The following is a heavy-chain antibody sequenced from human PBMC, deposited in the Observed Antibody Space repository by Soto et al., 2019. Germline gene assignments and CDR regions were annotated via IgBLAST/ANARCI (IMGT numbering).Heavy chain of an antibody. CDR2: ISSSSSTI. D-gene: IGHD5-12*01. CDR3: ARDSAPPRGYSMIGDWFDP. J-gene: IGHJ5*02. CDR1: GFTFSSYS. V-gene: IGHV3-48*02. Sequence: GGSLRLSCAASGFTFSSYSMNWVRQAPGKGLEWVSYISSSSSTIYYADSVKGRFTISRDNAKNSLYLQMNSLRDEDTAVYYCARDSAPPRGYSMIGDWFDPWGQGTLVTVSS.